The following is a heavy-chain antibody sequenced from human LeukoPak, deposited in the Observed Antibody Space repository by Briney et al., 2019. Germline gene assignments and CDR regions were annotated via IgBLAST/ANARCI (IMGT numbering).Heavy chain of an antibody. CDR1: SGSMSSSSYY. J-gene: IGHJ2*01. Sequence: WETLSLTGTVSSGSMSSSSYYWGWIRQPPGKGLEWIGSSYYSGSTYYNPSLKSRVTISVDTSKNQFSLKLSSVTAEDTAVYFCARLVTINTVTTARYWYFDLWGRGTLVTVSS. CDR3: ARLVTINTVTTARYWYFDL. D-gene: IGHD4-17*01. CDR2: SYYSGST. V-gene: IGHV4-39*01.